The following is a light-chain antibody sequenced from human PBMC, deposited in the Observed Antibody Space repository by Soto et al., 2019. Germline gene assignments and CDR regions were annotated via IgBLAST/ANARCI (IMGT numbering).Light chain of an antibody. J-gene: IGKJ1*01. CDR3: QHYNSYSEA. Sequence: IQITHSPSTLSGSVGDRVTITCRASQTISSWLAWYQQKPGKAPKLLIYKASTLKSGVPSRFSGSGSGTEFTLTISSLQPDDFATYYCQHYNSYSEAFGQGTKVDIK. CDR1: QTISSW. CDR2: KAS. V-gene: IGKV1-5*03.